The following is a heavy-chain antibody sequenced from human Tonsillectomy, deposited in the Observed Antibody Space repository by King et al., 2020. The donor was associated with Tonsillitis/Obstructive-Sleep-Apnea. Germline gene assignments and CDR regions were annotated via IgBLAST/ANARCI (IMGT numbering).Heavy chain of an antibody. CDR3: ARGGILSAGAPDF. J-gene: IGHJ4*02. Sequence: VQLVQFGVEVKKPGESLRISCKGSGYSFTSYWISWVRQMPGKGLEWMGRIDPSDSYTNYSPSFRGHVTISADKPISTAYLQWSSLKASDTAMYYCARGGILSAGAPDFWGQGTLVTVSS. D-gene: IGHD6-13*01. V-gene: IGHV5-10-1*01. CDR1: GYSFTSYW. CDR2: IDPSDSYT.